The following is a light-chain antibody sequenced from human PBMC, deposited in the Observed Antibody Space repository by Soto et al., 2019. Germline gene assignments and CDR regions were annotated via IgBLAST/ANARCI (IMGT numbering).Light chain of an antibody. V-gene: IGKV1-39*01. CDR2: AAS. CDR3: HQSCTTQYT. CDR1: QSISNY. Sequence: DMQMTQSPSSLSASVGERVTITCRASQSISNYLNWYQQKPGGAPKLLIYAASILQTGVPSRFSGSGSGTDFTLTITSLQPEDFATCYCHQSCTTQYTVAQGTKLEIK. J-gene: IGKJ2*01.